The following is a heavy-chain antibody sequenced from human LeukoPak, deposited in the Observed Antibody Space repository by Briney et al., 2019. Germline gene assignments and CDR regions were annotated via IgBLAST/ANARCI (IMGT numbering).Heavy chain of an antibody. CDR1: GYTFTSYG. CDR2: ISAYNGNK. V-gene: IGHV1-18*01. CDR3: ARSETKIENWFDP. Sequence: GASVKVSCKASGYTFTSYGISWVRRAPRQGLEGMGWISAYNGNKNYAQKLQGRVTMTTDTSTSTAYMELRSLRSDDTAVYYCARSETKIENWFDPWGQGTLVTVSS. D-gene: IGHD3-22*01. J-gene: IGHJ5*02.